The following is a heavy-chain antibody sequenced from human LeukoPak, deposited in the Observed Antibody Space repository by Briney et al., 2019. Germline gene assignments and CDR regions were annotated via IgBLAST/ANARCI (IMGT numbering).Heavy chain of an antibody. CDR3: ARVTFNYFDY. V-gene: IGHV3-48*03. Sequence: GGSLRLSCVASGFTFSSYEMNWVRQAPGKGRECVSYITSSGSTIHYADSVKGRFTISRDNAKNSLYLQMNSLRAEDTAVYYCARVTFNYFDYWGQGTLVTVSS. D-gene: IGHD1-14*01. J-gene: IGHJ4*02. CDR2: ITSSGSTI. CDR1: GFTFSSYE.